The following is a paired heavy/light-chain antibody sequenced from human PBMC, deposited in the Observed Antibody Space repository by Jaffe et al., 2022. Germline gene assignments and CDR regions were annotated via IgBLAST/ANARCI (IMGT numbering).Heavy chain of an antibody. CDR2: IYYTGST. Sequence: QVQLQESGPGLVKPSETLSLTCTVSGGSISRYYWSWIRQPPGKGLEWIGYIYYTGSTNYNPSLKSRVTISVDMSRNQFSLKLISVTAADTAVYYCASSFCSGGSCYPASFWGQGTLVTISS. J-gene: IGHJ4*02. CDR3: ASSFCSGGSCYPASF. CDR1: GGSISRYY. V-gene: IGHV4-59*01. D-gene: IGHD2-15*01.
Light chain of an antibody. CDR2: DAS. Sequence: AIQLTQSPSSLSASVGDRVTITCRASQGISSALAWYQQKPGKAPKLLIYDASILESGVPSRFSGSGSGTDFTLTISSLQPEDFATYYCQQFNNYPLTFGGGTKVE. J-gene: IGKJ4*01. CDR1: QGISSA. CDR3: QQFNNYPLT. V-gene: IGKV1D-13*01.